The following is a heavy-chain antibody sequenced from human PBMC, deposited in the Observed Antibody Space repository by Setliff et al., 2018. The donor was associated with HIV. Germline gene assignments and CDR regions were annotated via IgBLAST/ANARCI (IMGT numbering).Heavy chain of an antibody. CDR1: GGSFSGYY. J-gene: IGHJ6*02. D-gene: IGHD6-6*01. CDR2: INHSGST. CDR3: ARSSIAARAPQSLRYYYGMDV. V-gene: IGHV4-34*01. Sequence: PSETLSLTCAVYGGSFSGYYWSWIRQPPGKGLEWIGEINHSGSTNYNPSLKSRVPISVGTSKNQFSLKLSSVTAADTAVYYCARSSIAARAPQSLRYYYGMDVWGQGTTVTVSS.